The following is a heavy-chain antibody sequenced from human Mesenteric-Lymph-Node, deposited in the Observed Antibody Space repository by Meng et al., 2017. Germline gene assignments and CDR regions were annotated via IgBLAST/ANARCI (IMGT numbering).Heavy chain of an antibody. CDR2: IYYSGST. CDR3: ARDRTTGRYFDY. V-gene: IGHV4-30-4*01. J-gene: IGHJ4*02. CDR1: GGSISSGDYY. D-gene: IGHD4-11*01. Sequence: QVQSQESDPGLVKPSPTLSLTCTVSGGSISSGDYYWSWIRQPPGKGLEWIGYIYYSGSTYYNPSLKSRVTISVDTSKNQFSLKLSSVTAADTAVYYCARDRTTGRYFDYWGQGTLVTVSS.